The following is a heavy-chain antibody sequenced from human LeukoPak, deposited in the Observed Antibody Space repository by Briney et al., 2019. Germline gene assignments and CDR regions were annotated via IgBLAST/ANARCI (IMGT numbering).Heavy chain of an antibody. V-gene: IGHV4-61*02. CDR2: IYTSGST. Sequence: SETLSLTCTVSGGSISSGSYYWSWIRQPAGKGLEWIGRIYTSGSTNYNPSLKSRVTISVATAKNQSSLKLSSVAAADTSVYYCASGYDFWSGYYFDFWGQGTLVTVSS. CDR3: ASGYDFWSGYYFDF. D-gene: IGHD3-3*01. CDR1: GGSISSGSYY. J-gene: IGHJ4*02.